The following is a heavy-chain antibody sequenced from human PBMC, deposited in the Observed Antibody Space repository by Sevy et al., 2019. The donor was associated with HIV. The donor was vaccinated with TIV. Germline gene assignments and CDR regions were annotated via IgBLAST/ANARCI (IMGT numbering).Heavy chain of an antibody. D-gene: IGHD6-19*01. CDR3: SISAMAATNYFDY. Sequence: GGSLRLSCAASGFTVSSNYMSWVRQAPGKGLEWVSVIYSGGSTYYAYSVKGRFTISRDNSKNTLYLQMNSLRAEDTAVYYCSISAMAATNYFDYWGHGTLVTVSS. V-gene: IGHV3-53*01. CDR2: IYSGGST. J-gene: IGHJ4*01. CDR1: GFTVSSNY.